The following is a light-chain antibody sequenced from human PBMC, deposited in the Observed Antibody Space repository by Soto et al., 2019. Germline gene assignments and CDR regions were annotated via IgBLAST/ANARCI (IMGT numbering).Light chain of an antibody. CDR1: QGISSG. CDR2: AAS. Sequence: DIQLTQSPSFLSASVGDRVTITCRASQGISSGLAWYQQKPGKAPKVLINAASTLQSGVPSRFSGSGSGTEFTLTINSLQPEDFATYYCQQLSYYPLTFGGGTKVEIK. CDR3: QQLSYYPLT. J-gene: IGKJ4*01. V-gene: IGKV1-9*01.